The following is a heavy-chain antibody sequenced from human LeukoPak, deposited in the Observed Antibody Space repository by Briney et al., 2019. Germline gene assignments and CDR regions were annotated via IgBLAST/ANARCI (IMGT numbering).Heavy chain of an antibody. CDR2: MRSKAYGGTT. J-gene: IGHJ4*02. CDR1: GFSFGDYA. D-gene: IGHD4-17*01. V-gene: IGHV3-49*04. Sequence: GGSLRLSCTASGFSFGDYAINWVRQAPGKGLEWVGFMRSKAYGGTTEYAASVKGRFTISRDDSQSIAYLQMNSLKTEDTAVYYCTRAPSDYGDYARDYWGQGTLVTLSS. CDR3: TRAPSDYGDYARDY.